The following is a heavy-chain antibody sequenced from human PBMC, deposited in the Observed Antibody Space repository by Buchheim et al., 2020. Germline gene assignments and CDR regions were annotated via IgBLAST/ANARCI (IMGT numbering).Heavy chain of an antibody. Sequence: QVQLVQSGAEVKKPGSSVKVSCKASGGTFSSYTISWVRQAPGQGLEWMGRIIPILGIANYAQKSQGRVTITADKSTSTAYMELSSLRSEDTAVYYCARDLGYLSDSYYYYGMDVWGQGTT. CDR2: IIPILGIA. J-gene: IGHJ6*02. CDR3: ARDLGYLSDSYYYYGMDV. CDR1: GGTFSSYT. V-gene: IGHV1-69*08. D-gene: IGHD6-25*01.